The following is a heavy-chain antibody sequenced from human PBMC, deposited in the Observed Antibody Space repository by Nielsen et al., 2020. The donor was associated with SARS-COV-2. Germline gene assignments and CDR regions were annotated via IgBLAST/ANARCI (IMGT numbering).Heavy chain of an antibody. CDR2: ISSSSSYI. J-gene: IGHJ6*02. Sequence: GESLKLSCAASGFTFSSYSMNWVRQAPGKGLEWVSSISSSSSYIYYADSVKGRFTISRDNAKNSLYLQMNSLRAEDTAVYYCASIRHAYYYYGMDVWGQGTTVTVSS. V-gene: IGHV3-21*01. D-gene: IGHD6-6*01. CDR3: ASIRHAYYYYGMDV. CDR1: GFTFSSYS.